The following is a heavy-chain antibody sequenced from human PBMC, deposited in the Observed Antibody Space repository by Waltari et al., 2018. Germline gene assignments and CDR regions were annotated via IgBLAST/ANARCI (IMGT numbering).Heavy chain of an antibody. Sequence: QVHLVESGGGVVQPGKSLTLSCAGSGFNFNDYGIHWVRQAPGKGLEWVAVISYDESNKVYGDSVRGRFTISRDKSNNRVDLQMNSLQIEDTAVYFCARDRHGLGLLDLQYWGQGTTVTVSS. CDR3: ARDRHGLGLLDLQY. V-gene: IGHV3-30*03. CDR2: ISYDESNK. CDR1: GFNFNDYG. J-gene: IGHJ6*02. D-gene: IGHD1-1*01.